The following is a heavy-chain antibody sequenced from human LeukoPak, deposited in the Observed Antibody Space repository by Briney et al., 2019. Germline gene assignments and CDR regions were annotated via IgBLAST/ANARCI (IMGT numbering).Heavy chain of an antibody. D-gene: IGHD3-22*01. CDR1: GFTFSNAW. J-gene: IGHJ4*02. CDR3: STTYYYDSSEGY. V-gene: IGHV3-15*07. CDR2: IKSKTDGGTT. Sequence: GGSLRLSCAASGFTFSNAWMNWVRQAPGKGLEWVGRIKSKTDGGTTDYAAPVKGRFTISRDDSKNTLYLQMNGLKTEDTAVYYCSTTYYYDSSEGYWGQGTLVTVSS.